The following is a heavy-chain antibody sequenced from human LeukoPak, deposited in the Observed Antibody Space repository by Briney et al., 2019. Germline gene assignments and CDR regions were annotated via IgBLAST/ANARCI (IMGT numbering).Heavy chain of an antibody. CDR3: ARDTEVADGSGSYYNFDY. J-gene: IGHJ4*02. Sequence: GGSLRLSCAASGFTFSSYAMHWVRQAPGKGLEWVAVISYDGSNKYYADSVKGRFTISRDNSKNTLYLQMNSLRAEDTAVYYCARDTEVADGSGSYYNFDYWGQGTLVTVSS. D-gene: IGHD3-10*01. CDR1: GFTFSSYA. CDR2: ISYDGSNK. V-gene: IGHV3-30-3*01.